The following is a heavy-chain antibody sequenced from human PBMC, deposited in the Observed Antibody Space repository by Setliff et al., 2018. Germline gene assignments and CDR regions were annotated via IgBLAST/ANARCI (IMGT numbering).Heavy chain of an antibody. Sequence: PSETLSLTCTVYGGSFSDYYWGWVRQPPGKGLEWIGEINHSGSTNYIPSLKSRLTISVDTSKNQFSLKLSSVTAADTAVYYCARDMGQPYYFESWGLGTLVTVSS. CDR1: GGSFSDYY. D-gene: IGHD1-1*01. CDR3: ARDMGQPYYFES. CDR2: INHSGST. J-gene: IGHJ4*02. V-gene: IGHV4-34*01.